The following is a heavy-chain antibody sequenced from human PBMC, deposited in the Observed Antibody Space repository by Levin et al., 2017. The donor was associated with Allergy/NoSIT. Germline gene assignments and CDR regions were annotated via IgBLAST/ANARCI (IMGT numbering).Heavy chain of an antibody. D-gene: IGHD6-19*01. CDR1: GFTFSSHW. CDR3: VRGAGFLFDY. CDR2: IKQDGSEK. Sequence: PRASVKVSCAASGFTFSSHWMNWVRQAPGEGLEWVAIIKQDGSEKHYVDSVKGRFTISRDNAENSLYLQMDSLRAEDTAVYYCVRGAGFLFDYWGQGTLVTVSS. V-gene: IGHV3-7*01. J-gene: IGHJ4*02.